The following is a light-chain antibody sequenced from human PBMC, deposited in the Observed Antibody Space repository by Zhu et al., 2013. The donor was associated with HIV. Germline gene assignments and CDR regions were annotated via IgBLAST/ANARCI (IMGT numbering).Light chain of an antibody. Sequence: QSALTQPASVSGSPGQSITISCTGTSSDIGGYNFVSWYQQHPGKAPKLMIYEVSKRPSGVPDRFSGSKSGTSASLAISGLQSEDETDYYCAAWDDSLSGPVFGGGTKLTVL. CDR3: AAWDDSLSGPV. CDR1: SSDIGGYNF. CDR2: EVS. J-gene: IGLJ3*02. V-gene: IGLV2-14*01.